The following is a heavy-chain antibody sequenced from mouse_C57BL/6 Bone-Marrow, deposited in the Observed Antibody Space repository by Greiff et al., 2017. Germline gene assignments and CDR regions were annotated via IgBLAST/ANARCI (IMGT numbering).Heavy chain of an antibody. CDR1: GYAITNYL. D-gene: IGHD3-2*02. CDR3: AKTAQATSWFAY. V-gene: IGHV1-54*01. Sequence: VQLKESGAELVRPGTSVKVSCKASGYAITNYLIEWVKQRPGQGLEWIGVINPGSGGTNYNEKFKGKETLTADKSSSTAYMQLSSLTSEDSAVYFCAKTAQATSWFAYWGQGTLVTVSA. CDR2: INPGSGGT. J-gene: IGHJ3*01.